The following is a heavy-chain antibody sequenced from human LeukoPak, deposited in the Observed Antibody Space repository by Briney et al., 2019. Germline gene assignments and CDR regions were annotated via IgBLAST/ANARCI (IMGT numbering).Heavy chain of an antibody. D-gene: IGHD6-13*01. CDR2: IYHSGST. Sequence: SETLSLTCTVSGGSISSGGYSWSWIRQHPGKGLEWIGYIYHSGSTYYNPSLKSRVTISVDTSKNQFSLKLSSVTAADTAVSYCARSPSPGIAAFNYWGQGTLVTVSS. CDR1: GGSISSGGYS. J-gene: IGHJ4*02. CDR3: ARSPSPGIAAFNY. V-gene: IGHV4-31*03.